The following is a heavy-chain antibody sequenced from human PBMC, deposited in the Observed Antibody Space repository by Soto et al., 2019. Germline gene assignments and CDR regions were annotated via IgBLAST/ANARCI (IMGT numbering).Heavy chain of an antibody. D-gene: IGHD1-1*01. CDR1: GYSFTSYW. V-gene: IGHV5-51*01. CDR3: ARRAAGRNGSPPFWFDP. CDR2: IYPGDSDT. Sequence: GESLKISCKGSGYSFTSYWIDWVRQMPGKGLEWMGIIYPGDSDTRYSPSFQGQVTISADKSISTAYLQWSSLKASDTAMYYCARRAAGRNGSPPFWFDPWGQGTLVTVSS. J-gene: IGHJ5*02.